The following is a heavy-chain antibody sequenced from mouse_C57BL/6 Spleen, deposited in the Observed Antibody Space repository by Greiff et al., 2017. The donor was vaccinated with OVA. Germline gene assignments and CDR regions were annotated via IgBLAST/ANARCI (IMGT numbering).Heavy chain of an antibody. D-gene: IGHD2-3*01. Sequence: VQLQQSGPELVKPGASVKISCKASGYTFTDYYMNWVKQSHAKSLEWIGDINPNNGGTSYNQKFKGKATLTVDKSSSTAYMELRSLTSEDSAVYYCARSADGYYLYAMDYWGQGTSVTVSS. CDR2: INPNNGGT. V-gene: IGHV1-26*01. CDR1: GYTFTDYY. CDR3: ARSADGYYLYAMDY. J-gene: IGHJ4*01.